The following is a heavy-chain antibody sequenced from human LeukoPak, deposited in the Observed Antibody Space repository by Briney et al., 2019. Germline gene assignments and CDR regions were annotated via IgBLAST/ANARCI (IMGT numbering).Heavy chain of an antibody. CDR3: ARARIGYGDYAFDY. CDR2: MNPNSGNT. J-gene: IGHJ4*02. Sequence: GASVKVSCKASGYTFTSYDINWVRQATGQGLEWMGWMNPNSGNTGYAQKFQGRVTMTRNTSISTAYMELSSLRSEDTAVYYCARARIGYGDYAFDYWGQGTLVTVSS. CDR1: GYTFTSYD. D-gene: IGHD4-17*01. V-gene: IGHV1-8*01.